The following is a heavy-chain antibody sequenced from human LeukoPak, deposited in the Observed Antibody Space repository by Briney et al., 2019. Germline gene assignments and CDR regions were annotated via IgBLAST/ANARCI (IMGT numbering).Heavy chain of an antibody. CDR1: GFTFSSYG. D-gene: IGHD2-15*01. Sequence: QPGRSLRLSRAASGFTFSSYGMHWVRQAPGKGLEWVAVIWYDGTNKYYADSVKGRFTISRDNSKNTLYLQMNSLRAEDMAVYYCARSAYCSGGRCRSYRKYYYYGMDVWGQGTTVTVSS. CDR2: IWYDGTNK. V-gene: IGHV3-30*19. CDR3: ARSAYCSGGRCRSYRKYYYYGMDV. J-gene: IGHJ6*02.